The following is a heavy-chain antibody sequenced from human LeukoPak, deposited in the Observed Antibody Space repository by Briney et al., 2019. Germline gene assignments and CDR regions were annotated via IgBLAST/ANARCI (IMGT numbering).Heavy chain of an antibody. V-gene: IGHV4-30-4*01. CDR1: GGSITSGDYY. Sequence: NASETLSLTCTVSGGSITSGDYYWSWIRQPPGKGLEWIGYIYYTGSTYFNPSLESRITISRDTPKNQFSLKLSSVTAADTAVYYCARRRSGSGLFDPWGQGTLVTVSP. D-gene: IGHD3-22*01. CDR2: IYYTGST. J-gene: IGHJ5*02. CDR3: ARRRSGSGLFDP.